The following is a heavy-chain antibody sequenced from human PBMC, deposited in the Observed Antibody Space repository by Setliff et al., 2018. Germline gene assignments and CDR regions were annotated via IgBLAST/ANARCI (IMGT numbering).Heavy chain of an antibody. Sequence: HPGGSLRLSCAASGFTFGTLAMHWVRQPRGKGLEWVSSISWNSGTVVYADSVKGRFTISRDNAQNSLFLEMKSLRPEDTATYFCAKSSTGYDSSPNHKVGEWYLDLWGRGTLGTAPQ. CDR1: GFTFGTLA. V-gene: IGHV3-9*01. CDR3: AKSSTGYDSSPNHKVGEWYLDL. D-gene: IGHD3-22*01. J-gene: IGHJ2*01. CDR2: ISWNSGTV.